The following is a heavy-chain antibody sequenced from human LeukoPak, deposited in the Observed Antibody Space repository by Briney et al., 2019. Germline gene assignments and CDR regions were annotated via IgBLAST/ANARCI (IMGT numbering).Heavy chain of an antibody. D-gene: IGHD2-21*01. Sequence: GGSLRLSCAASGFTFSSYAMSWVRQAPGKGPVWVSRISIDGKTTNYADSVKGRFTISRDNAKNTLYLQMNSLRAEDTSVYYCARDFVGWFDPWGQGTLVTVSS. J-gene: IGHJ5*02. CDR1: GFTFSSYA. CDR2: ISIDGKTT. V-gene: IGHV3-74*01. CDR3: ARDFVGWFDP.